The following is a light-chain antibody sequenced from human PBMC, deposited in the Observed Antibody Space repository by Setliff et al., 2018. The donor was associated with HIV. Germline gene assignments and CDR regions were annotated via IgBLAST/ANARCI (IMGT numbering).Light chain of an antibody. CDR3: ATWDDNLNGDV. CDR2: STY. J-gene: IGLJ1*01. Sequence: EFGAPGQRVTISCSGSTPNVGDNAVTWYQQVPGTAPKLLIFSTYLRPSGVPVRFSGSKSGTSASLAIGGLHSDDEGNYYCATWDDNLNGDVFGTGTKVTVL. CDR1: TPNVGDNA. V-gene: IGLV1-44*01.